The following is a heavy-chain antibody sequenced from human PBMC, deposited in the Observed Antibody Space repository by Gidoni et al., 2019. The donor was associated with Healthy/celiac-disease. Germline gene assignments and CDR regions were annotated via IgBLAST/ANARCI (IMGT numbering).Heavy chain of an antibody. D-gene: IGHD2-2*01. CDR2: IYTSGST. V-gene: IGHV4-61*02. CDR3: ALLPAATGYYYYGMDV. J-gene: IGHJ6*02. Sequence: QVQLQESGPGLVKPSQTLSLTCTVSGGSISSGRYYWSWIRQPAGKGLEWIGRIYTSGSTNYNPSLKSRVTMSVDTSKNQFSLKLSSVTAADTAVYYCALLPAATGYYYYGMDVWGQGTTVTVSS. CDR1: GGSISSGRYY.